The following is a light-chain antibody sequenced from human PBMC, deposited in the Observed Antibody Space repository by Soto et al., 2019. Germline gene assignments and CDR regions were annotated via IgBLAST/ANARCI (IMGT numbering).Light chain of an antibody. J-gene: IGKJ1*01. CDR3: QHYNNWPPWT. Sequence: EIVMTQSPATLSVSPGETASLSCRASQSVSNNYLAWYQQKPGQAPRLLIYGASIRATGIPARFSGSGSGTEFTLTISTLQSEDFAIYYCQHYNNWPPWTFGQGTKVDIK. CDR1: QSVSNN. CDR2: GAS. V-gene: IGKV3-15*01.